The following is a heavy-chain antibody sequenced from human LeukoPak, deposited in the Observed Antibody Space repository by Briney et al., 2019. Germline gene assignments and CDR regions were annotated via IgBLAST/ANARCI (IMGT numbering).Heavy chain of an antibody. CDR2: INPNSGGT. J-gene: IGHJ6*02. CDR3: ARAGSGSAYYYYYGMDV. Sequence: ASVKASCKASGYTFTGYYMHWVRQAPGQGLEWMGRINPNSGGTNYAQKFQGRVTMTRDTSISTAYMELSSLRSEDTAVYYCARAGSGSAYYYYYGMDVWGQGTTVTVSS. D-gene: IGHD6-25*01. V-gene: IGHV1-2*06. CDR1: GYTFTGYY.